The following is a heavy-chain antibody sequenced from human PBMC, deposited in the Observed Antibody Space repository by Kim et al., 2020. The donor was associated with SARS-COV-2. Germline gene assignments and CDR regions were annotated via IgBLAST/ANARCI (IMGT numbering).Heavy chain of an antibody. CDR2: INHSGST. CDR3: ARRGYLRDSSGYYSGAFDI. CDR1: GGSFSGYY. D-gene: IGHD3-22*01. Sequence: SQTLSLTCAVYGGSFSGYYWSWIRQPPGKGLEWIGEINHSGSTNYNPSLKSRVTISVDTSKNQFSLKLSSVTAADTAVYYCARRGYLRDSSGYYSGAFDIWGQGTMVTVSS. V-gene: IGHV4-34*01. J-gene: IGHJ3*02.